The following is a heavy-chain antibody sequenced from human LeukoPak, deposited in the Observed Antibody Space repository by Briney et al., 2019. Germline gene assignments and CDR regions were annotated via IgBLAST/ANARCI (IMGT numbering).Heavy chain of an antibody. CDR3: AKDRPNYYGSNGHYYRRDGGY. V-gene: IGHV3-23*01. J-gene: IGHJ4*02. CDR2: IIGSGLST. Sequence: GGSLRLSCAASGFTFSSYAMTWVRQAPGKGLEWVSAIIGSGLSTYYADSVKGRFTISRDNSENMLYLQMNSLRVEDTAVYFCAKDRPNYYGSNGHYYRRDGGYWGQGTLVTVSS. D-gene: IGHD3-22*01. CDR1: GFTFSSYA.